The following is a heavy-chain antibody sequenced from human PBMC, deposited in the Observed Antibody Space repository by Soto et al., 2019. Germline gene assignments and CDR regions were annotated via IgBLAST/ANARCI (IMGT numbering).Heavy chain of an antibody. D-gene: IGHD6-13*01. Sequence: LRLSCGASGFIFRNYGLSWVRQAPGKGLEWVSDISGSGSVTNYADSVKGRFTISRDNSNNTLSLQMDSLRAEDTAVYYCAKGGVAAARGYFDHWGQGTRVTVSS. V-gene: IGHV3-23*01. CDR2: ISGSGSVT. CDR1: GFIFRNYG. CDR3: AKGGVAAARGYFDH. J-gene: IGHJ4*02.